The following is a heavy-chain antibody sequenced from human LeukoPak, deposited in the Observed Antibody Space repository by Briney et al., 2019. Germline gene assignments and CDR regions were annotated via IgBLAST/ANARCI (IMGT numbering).Heavy chain of an antibody. CDR3: ARARDYVWGSYRFEAFDI. CDR2: INPSGGST. CDR1: GYTFTSYY. D-gene: IGHD3-16*02. V-gene: IGHV1-46*01. J-gene: IGHJ3*02. Sequence: ASVKVSCKASGYTFTSYYMHWVRQAPGQGLEWMGIINPSGGSTSYAQKFQGRVTMTRDTSTSTVYMELSSLRSEDTAVYYCARARDYVWGSYRFEAFDIWGQGTMVTVSS.